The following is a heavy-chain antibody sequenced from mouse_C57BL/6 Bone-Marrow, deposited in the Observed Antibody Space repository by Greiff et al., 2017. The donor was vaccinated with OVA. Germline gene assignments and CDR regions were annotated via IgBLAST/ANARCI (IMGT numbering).Heavy chain of an antibody. CDR3: ARALTAGGGDY. V-gene: IGHV5-4*03. CDR1: GFTFSSYA. CDR2: ISDGGSYT. Sequence: EVKLVESGGGLVKPGGSLKLSCAASGFTFSSYAMSWVRQTPEKRLEWVATISDGGSYTYSPDNVKGRFTISSDNAKNNLYRQMSQLKSEDAAVYYCARALTAGGGDYWGQGTTLTVSS. D-gene: IGHD1-1*01. J-gene: IGHJ2*01.